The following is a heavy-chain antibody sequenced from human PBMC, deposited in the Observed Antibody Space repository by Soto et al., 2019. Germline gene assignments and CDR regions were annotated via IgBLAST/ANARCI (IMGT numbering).Heavy chain of an antibody. V-gene: IGHV4-59*08. Sequence: SETLSLTCTVSGGSISSYYWSWIRQPPGKGLEWIGYIYYSGSTNYNPSLKSRVTISVDTSKNQFSLKLSSVTAADTAVYYCARLQRRWSQIDYWGQGTLVTVSS. J-gene: IGHJ4*02. D-gene: IGHD2-15*01. CDR3: ARLQRRWSQIDY. CDR1: GGSISSYY. CDR2: IYYSGST.